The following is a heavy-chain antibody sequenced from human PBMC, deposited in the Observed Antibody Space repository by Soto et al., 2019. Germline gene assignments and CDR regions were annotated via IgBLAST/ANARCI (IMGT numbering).Heavy chain of an antibody. CDR1: GFTFSSYA. CDR2: ISGSGGST. D-gene: IGHD6-19*01. V-gene: IGHV3-23*01. J-gene: IGHJ3*02. CDR3: ANGYSSGWYGRADAFDI. Sequence: EVQLLESGGGLVQPGGSLRLSCAASGFTFSSYAMSWVRQAPGKGLEWVSAISGSGGSTYYADSVKGRFTISRDNSKNTLYLQMNSLRVEDTAVYYCANGYSSGWYGRADAFDIWGQGTMVTVSS.